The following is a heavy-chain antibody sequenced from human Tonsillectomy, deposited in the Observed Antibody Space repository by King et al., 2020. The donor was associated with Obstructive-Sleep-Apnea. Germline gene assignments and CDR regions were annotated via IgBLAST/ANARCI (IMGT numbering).Heavy chain of an antibody. CDR1: GGSISGYY. J-gene: IGHJ4*02. Sequence: QLQESGPGLVKPSETLSLTCTVSGGSISGYYWSWIRQPTGKGLEWIGYIYYSVSTYSNPSLKSRVTISLDTSKNQFAPNLNSVTAADPAVYYCARHRNGRTGWDYWGQGSLVTVSS. D-gene: IGHD2-15*01. V-gene: IGHV4-59*08. CDR3: ARHRNGRTGWDY. CDR2: IYYSVST.